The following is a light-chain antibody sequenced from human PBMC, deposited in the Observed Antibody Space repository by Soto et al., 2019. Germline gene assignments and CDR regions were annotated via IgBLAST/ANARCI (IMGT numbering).Light chain of an antibody. J-gene: IGKJ5*01. CDR1: QSISSSY. CDR3: QQFGNSPT. V-gene: IGKV3-20*01. CDR2: GAS. Sequence: EIVLTQSPGTLSLSPGERATLSCRASQSISSSYLAWYQQKPGQAPRLLIYGASTRATGIPDRFSGGGSGTDFTLTISRLEPEDFAVYYCQQFGNSPTFGQGTRLEMK.